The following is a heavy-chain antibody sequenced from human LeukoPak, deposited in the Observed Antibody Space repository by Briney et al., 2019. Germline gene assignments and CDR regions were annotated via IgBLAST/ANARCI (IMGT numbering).Heavy chain of an antibody. J-gene: IGHJ1*01. CDR3: AKYFASGSYYKLPH. CDR2: IKQDGSEK. D-gene: IGHD3-10*01. Sequence: PGGSLRLSCAASGFTFSSYWMSWVRQAPGKGLEWVANIKQDGSEKYYVDSVKGRFTISRDNAKNSLYLQMNSLRAEDTAVYYCAKYFASGSYYKLPHWGQGTLVTVSS. CDR1: GFTFSSYW. V-gene: IGHV3-7*03.